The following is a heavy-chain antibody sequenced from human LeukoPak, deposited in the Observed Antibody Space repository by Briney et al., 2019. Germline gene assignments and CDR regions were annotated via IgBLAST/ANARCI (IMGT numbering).Heavy chain of an antibody. D-gene: IGHD6-6*01. CDR3: ARDKEEQLVRGGYYYYYMDV. CDR1: GLTFSSYA. Sequence: PGGSLRLSCAACGLTFSSYAMHWLRQAPGKGLEWVAVGSYDGSNKYYADSVKGRFTISRDNSKNTLYLQMNSLRAEDTAVYYCARDKEEQLVRGGYYYYYMDVWGKGTTVTVSS. J-gene: IGHJ6*03. V-gene: IGHV3-30*01. CDR2: GSYDGSNK.